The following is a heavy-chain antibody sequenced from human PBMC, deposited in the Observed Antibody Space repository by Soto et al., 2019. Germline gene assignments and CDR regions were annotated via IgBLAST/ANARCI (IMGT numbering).Heavy chain of an antibody. CDR3: AKGRRSGWAHDVFDI. Sequence: GGSLRLSCAAAGFPFSTYAMTWVRQTPAKGLEWVSTISGSGGATYSADSVKGRFTISRDNSXXXXXXXXXXXXXXXXAMYYCAKGRRSGWAHDVFDIWGQGTMVTVSS. CDR2: ISGSGGAT. D-gene: IGHD6-19*01. J-gene: IGHJ3*02. CDR1: GFPFSTYA. V-gene: IGHV3-23*01.